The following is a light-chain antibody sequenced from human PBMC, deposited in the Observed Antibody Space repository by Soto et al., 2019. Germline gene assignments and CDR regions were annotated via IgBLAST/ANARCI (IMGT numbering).Light chain of an antibody. CDR1: QSVSSN. Sequence: MTQSPSTLSASVGDRVTITCRASQSVSSNLAWYQQKPGQAPRLLIYGASTRATGIPARFTAGGSGTEFTLTISSLQSDDLAVYYCQQYDKWPRTFGQGTKVDIK. CDR2: GAS. V-gene: IGKV3-15*01. CDR3: QQYDKWPRT. J-gene: IGKJ1*01.